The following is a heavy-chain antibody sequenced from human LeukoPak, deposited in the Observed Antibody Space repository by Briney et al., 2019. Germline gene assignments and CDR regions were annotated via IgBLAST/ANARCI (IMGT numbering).Heavy chain of an antibody. CDR1: GYTFTSYA. D-gene: IGHD3-22*01. J-gene: IGHJ4*02. Sequence: ASVKVSSKASGYTFTSYAMNWVRQAPGQGLEWMGWINTNTGNPTYAQGFTGRFVFSLDTSVSTAYLQISSLKAEGTAVYYCARGGGTMIVVAPEFDYWGQGTLVTVSS. CDR2: INTNTGNP. CDR3: ARGGGTMIVVAPEFDY. V-gene: IGHV7-4-1*02.